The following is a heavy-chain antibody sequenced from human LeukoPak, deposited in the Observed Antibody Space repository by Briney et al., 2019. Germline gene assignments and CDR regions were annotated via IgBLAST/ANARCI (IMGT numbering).Heavy chain of an antibody. D-gene: IGHD3-22*01. V-gene: IGHV3-66*02. CDR3: ARGISGYYYGTDY. CDR1: GFTVSSNY. Sequence: GGSLRLSCAASGFTVSSNYMSWVHQAPGKGLEWLSVIYSGGSTYYADSVKGRFTISRDNSKNTLYLQMNSLRAEDTAVDYCARGISGYYYGTDYWGQGTLVTVSS. J-gene: IGHJ4*02. CDR2: IYSGGST.